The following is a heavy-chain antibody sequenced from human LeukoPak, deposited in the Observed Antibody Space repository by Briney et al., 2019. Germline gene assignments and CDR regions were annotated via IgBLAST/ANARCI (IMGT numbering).Heavy chain of an antibody. V-gene: IGHV3-9*01. CDR3: AKGSYYDSSGSFYFDY. D-gene: IGHD3-22*01. Sequence: GRSLRLSCAASGFTFDDYAMHWVRQAPGKGLEWVSGISWNSGNIGYADSVKGRFTISRDNSKNTLYVQVNSLGTEDTAAYYCAKGSYYDSSGSFYFDYWGQGTLVTVSS. CDR2: ISWNSGNI. CDR1: GFTFDDYA. J-gene: IGHJ4*02.